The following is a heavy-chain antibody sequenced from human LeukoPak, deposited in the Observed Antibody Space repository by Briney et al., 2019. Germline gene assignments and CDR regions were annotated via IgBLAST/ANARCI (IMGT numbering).Heavy chain of an antibody. CDR3: ARAVGATAPHDTFDI. CDR1: GGSISSYY. Sequence: SETLSLTWTVSGGSISSYYWSWIRQPAGKGLEWIGRIYTSGSTNYNPSLKSRVTMSVDTSKNQFSLKLSSVTAADTAVYYCARAVGATAPHDTFDIWAQGTMVTVSS. D-gene: IGHD1-26*01. CDR2: IYTSGST. V-gene: IGHV4-4*07. J-gene: IGHJ3*02.